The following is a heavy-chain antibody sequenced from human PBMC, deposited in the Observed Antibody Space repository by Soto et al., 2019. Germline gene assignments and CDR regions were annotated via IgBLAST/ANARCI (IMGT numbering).Heavy chain of an antibody. CDR3: AKRVYGDYVWFDY. Sequence: EVQLLESGGGLVQPGGSLRLSCAASGFSFSDYAMSWVRQAPGKGLEWVSIISGDAGSTKYADSVKGRFTISRVNSKNTVYMQMNSIRAEDTDVYYCAKRVYGDYVWFDYWGQGTLVTVSS. CDR2: ISGDAGST. D-gene: IGHD4-17*01. CDR1: GFSFSDYA. J-gene: IGHJ4*02. V-gene: IGHV3-23*01.